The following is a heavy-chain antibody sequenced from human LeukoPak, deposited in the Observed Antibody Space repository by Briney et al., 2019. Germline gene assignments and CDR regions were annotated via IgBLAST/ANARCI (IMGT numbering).Heavy chain of an antibody. D-gene: IGHD4-17*01. V-gene: IGHV3-23*01. CDR3: AKDRRGDYGDYFDY. J-gene: IGHJ4*02. CDR1: GFTFSSYA. Sequence: PGGSLRLSCAASGFTFSSYAMSWVRQAPGKGLEWVSAISGSGGSTYYADSVKSRFTISRDNSKNTLYLQMNSLRAEDTAVCYCAKDRRGDYGDYFDYWGQGALVTVSS. CDR2: ISGSGGST.